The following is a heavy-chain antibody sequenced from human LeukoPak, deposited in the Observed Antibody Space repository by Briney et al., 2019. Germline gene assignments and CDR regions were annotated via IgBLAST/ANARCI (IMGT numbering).Heavy chain of an antibody. Sequence: GGSLRLSCAASGFTFSDYAMSWVRQAPGKGLEWVSTISGSGGSTYYADSVKGRFTLSRDNSKSTLYLQMNSLRAEVTAVYYCAKYDYYDSSGYYGSFSDYWGQGILVTVSS. CDR1: GFTFSDYA. CDR2: ISGSGGST. CDR3: AKYDYYDSSGYYGSFSDY. J-gene: IGHJ4*02. V-gene: IGHV3-23*01. D-gene: IGHD3-22*01.